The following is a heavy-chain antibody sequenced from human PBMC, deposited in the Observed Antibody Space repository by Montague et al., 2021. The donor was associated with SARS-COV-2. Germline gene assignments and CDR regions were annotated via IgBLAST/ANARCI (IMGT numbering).Heavy chain of an antibody. CDR2: IYYRGTT. J-gene: IGHJ5*02. D-gene: IGHD5-24*01. CDR1: GGSISSDY. V-gene: IGHV4-59*01. CDR3: AREDRWNWFDP. Sequence: SETLSLTCSVSGGSISSDYWSWIRQYPGKGLEWIGYIYYRGTTNYNTSLKSRVTFSVDTTKNQFSLKLISVTAADTAVYFYAREDRWNWFDPWGQGVLVTVSS.